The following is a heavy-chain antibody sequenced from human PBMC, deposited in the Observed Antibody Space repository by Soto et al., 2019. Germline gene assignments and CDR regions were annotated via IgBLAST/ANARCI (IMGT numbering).Heavy chain of an antibody. CDR2: ISAGGGDK. D-gene: IGHD6-25*01. CDR1: GFTFSTYG. CDR3: AKVLWYSSAYFYFDY. J-gene: IGHJ4*02. V-gene: IGHV3-23*01. Sequence: EVQLLESGGGLVQTGGSLRLSCAASGFTFSTYGMSWVRQTPGKGLEWVSGISAGGGDKYYTTSVKGRFTISRDSSKNTLYLQMSSLRAEDKAVYYCAKVLWYSSAYFYFDYWGQGSLVTVSS.